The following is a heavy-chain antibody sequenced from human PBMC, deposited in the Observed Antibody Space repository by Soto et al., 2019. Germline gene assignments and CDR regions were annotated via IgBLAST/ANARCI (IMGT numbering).Heavy chain of an antibody. CDR1: GGSFSGYY. V-gene: IGHV4-34*01. CDR2: INHSGST. Sequence: QVQLQQLGAGLLKPSETLSLTCAVYGGSFSGYYWSWIRQPPGKGLEWIGEINHSGSTNYNPYLKSRVTISVDTSKNQFSLKLSSVTAADTAVYYCARGRGIRRVPAALISGDYWGQGTLVTVSS. CDR3: ARGRGIRRVPAALISGDY. D-gene: IGHD2-2*01. J-gene: IGHJ4*02.